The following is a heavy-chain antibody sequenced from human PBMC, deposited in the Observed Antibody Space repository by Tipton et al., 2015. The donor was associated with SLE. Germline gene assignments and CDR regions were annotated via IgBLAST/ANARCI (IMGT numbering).Heavy chain of an antibody. CDR3: ARDEYRYDATGYHLLGHFDF. D-gene: IGHD3-22*01. CDR2: FFNGGRS. V-gene: IGHV4-59*12. J-gene: IGHJ4*02. Sequence: TLSLTCTVSGGSISIYYWSWFRQPPGKGLEWIGHFFNGGRSSSSPSLRSRLTISADTSKNQFSLKLSSVTAADTAVYYCARDEYRYDATGYHLLGHFDFWGQGTLVTVSS. CDR1: GGSISIYY.